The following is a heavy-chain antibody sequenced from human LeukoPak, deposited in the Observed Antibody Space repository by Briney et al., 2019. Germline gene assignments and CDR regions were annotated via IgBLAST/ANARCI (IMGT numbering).Heavy chain of an antibody. V-gene: IGHV3-30*18. CDR3: AKDSSGWYSAGCDY. CDR1: GFTFSSYG. Sequence: GRSLRLSCAASGFTFSSYGMHWVRQAPGKGLEWVAVISYDGSNKYYADSVKGRFTISRDNSKNTLYLQMNSLRAEDTAVYYCAKDSSGWYSAGCDYWGQGTLVTVSS. J-gene: IGHJ4*02. CDR2: ISYDGSNK. D-gene: IGHD6-19*01.